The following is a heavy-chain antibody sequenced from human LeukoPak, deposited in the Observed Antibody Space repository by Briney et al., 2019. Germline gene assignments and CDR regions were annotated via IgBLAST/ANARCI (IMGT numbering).Heavy chain of an antibody. CDR2: FDPGDAET. D-gene: IGHD5/OR15-5a*01. V-gene: IGHV1-24*01. CDR1: GSTLTELS. CDR3: AAGGVYDLLKY. J-gene: IGHJ4*02. Sequence: GSSVKVSCKVHGSTLTELSMHWVRQAPGKGLEWMGGFDPGDAETIYAQKFQGRVTMTEDTSTDTAYMELSSLRSEDTAVYYCAAGGVYDLLKYWGQGALVTVSS.